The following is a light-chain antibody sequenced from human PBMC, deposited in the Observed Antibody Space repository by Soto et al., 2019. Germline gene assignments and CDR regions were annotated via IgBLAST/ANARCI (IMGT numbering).Light chain of an antibody. CDR3: QQYNSYSWA. J-gene: IGKJ2*01. CDR2: DAS. V-gene: IGKV1-5*01. CDR1: QNIGRW. Sequence: DIQMTQSPSSLSASVGDRVTITCRASQNIGRWLAWYQQKPGKAPNLLIYDASTLESGVPSRFSGSGSGTEFTLTISSLQPDDFASYYCQQYNSYSWAFGQGTQLESK.